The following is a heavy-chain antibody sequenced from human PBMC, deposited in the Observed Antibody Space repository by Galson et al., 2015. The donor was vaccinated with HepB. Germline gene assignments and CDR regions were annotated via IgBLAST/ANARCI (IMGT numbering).Heavy chain of an antibody. Sequence: SLRLSCAASGFTFSSYAMHWVRQAPGKGLEWVAVISYDGSNKYYADSVKGRFTISRDNSKNTLYLQMNSLRAEDTAVYYCAREGRITMIVVPRGPFDYWGQGTLVTVSS. CDR1: GFTFSSYA. CDR3: AREGRITMIVVPRGPFDY. V-gene: IGHV3-30-3*01. J-gene: IGHJ4*02. D-gene: IGHD3-22*01. CDR2: ISYDGSNK.